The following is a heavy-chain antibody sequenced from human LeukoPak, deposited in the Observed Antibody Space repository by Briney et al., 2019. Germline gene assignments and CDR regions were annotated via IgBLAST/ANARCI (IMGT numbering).Heavy chain of an antibody. CDR1: GFTFSSYS. J-gene: IGHJ5*02. Sequence: GGSLRLSCAASGFTFSSYSMNWVRQAPGKGLEWVSSISSSSSYIYYADSVKGRFTISRDNAKNSLYLQMNSLRAEDTAVYYCARDRSRVRGFDPWGQGTLVTVSS. D-gene: IGHD6-6*01. CDR2: ISSSSSYI. CDR3: ARDRSRVRGFDP. V-gene: IGHV3-21*01.